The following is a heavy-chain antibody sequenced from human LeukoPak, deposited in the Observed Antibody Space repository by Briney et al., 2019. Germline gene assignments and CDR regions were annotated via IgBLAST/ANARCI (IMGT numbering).Heavy chain of an antibody. Sequence: GGSLRLSCAASGLTFSSYSMNWVRQAPGKGLEWVSAISDSGGRTYYAESVKGRFTISRDNSKNTLYLQMNSLRAEDTAVYYCAKDLGLGGYWGQGTLVTVSS. J-gene: IGHJ4*02. V-gene: IGHV3-23*01. D-gene: IGHD6-19*01. CDR2: ISDSGGRT. CDR3: AKDLGLGGY. CDR1: GLTFSSYS.